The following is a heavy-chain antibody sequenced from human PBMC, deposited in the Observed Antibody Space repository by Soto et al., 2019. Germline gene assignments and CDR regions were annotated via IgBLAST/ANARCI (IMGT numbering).Heavy chain of an antibody. V-gene: IGHV4-31*03. CDR1: GGSISSGGYY. CDR3: ALRLGYPGRLYFDY. Sequence: PSETLSLTCTVSGGSISSGGYYCSWIRQHPGKGLEWIGYIYHSGSTYYNPSLKSRVSISVDTSKNQFSLKLSSVTAADTAVYYCALRLGYPGRLYFDYWGQGTLVTVSS. CDR2: IYHSGST. D-gene: IGHD3-16*01. J-gene: IGHJ4*02.